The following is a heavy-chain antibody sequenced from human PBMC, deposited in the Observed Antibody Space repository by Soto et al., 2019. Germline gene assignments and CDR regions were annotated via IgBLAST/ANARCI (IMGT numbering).Heavy chain of an antibody. CDR3: AKGGSGIIAVAATGFDY. D-gene: IGHD6-19*01. V-gene: IGHV3-30*18. CDR2: ISYDGSNK. Sequence: QVQLVESGGGVVQPGRSLRLSCAASGFTFSSYGMHWVRQAPGKGLEWVAVISYDGSNKYYADSVKGRFTISRDNSKNTLYLQMNSLRAEETAVYDCAKGGSGIIAVAATGFDYWGQGTLVTVSS. CDR1: GFTFSSYG. J-gene: IGHJ4*02.